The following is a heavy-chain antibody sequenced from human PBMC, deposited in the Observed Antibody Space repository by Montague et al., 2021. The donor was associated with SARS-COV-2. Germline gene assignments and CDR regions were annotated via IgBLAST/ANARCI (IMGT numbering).Heavy chain of an antibody. J-gene: IGHJ4*02. D-gene: IGHD5-12*01. Sequence: STNYNPSLKSRVTISVDTSKNQFSLKLSSVTAADTAVYYCARREWLRGGCDYGGQGTLVTVAS. CDR2: ST. V-gene: IGHV4-59*08. CDR3: ARREWLRGGCDY.